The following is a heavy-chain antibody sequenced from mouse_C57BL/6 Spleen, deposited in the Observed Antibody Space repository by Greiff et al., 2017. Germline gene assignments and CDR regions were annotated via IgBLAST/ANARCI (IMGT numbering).Heavy chain of an antibody. D-gene: IGHD4-1*02. CDR1: GYTFTSYW. V-gene: IGHV1-61*01. CDR2: IYPSDSET. Sequence: QVQLQQPGAELVRPGSSVKLSCKASGYTFTSYWMDWVKQRPGQGLEGIGNIYPSDSETHYNQKFKDKATLTVDKSSSTAYMQLSSLTSEDSAVYYCARPQLGRGGFAYWGQGTLVTVSA. J-gene: IGHJ3*01. CDR3: ARPQLGRGGFAY.